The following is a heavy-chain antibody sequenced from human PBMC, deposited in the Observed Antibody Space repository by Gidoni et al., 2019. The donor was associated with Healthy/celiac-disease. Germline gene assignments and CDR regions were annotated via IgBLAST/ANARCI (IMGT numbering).Heavy chain of an antibody. CDR2: IGSKAYCGTT. V-gene: IGHV3-49*05. Sequence: EVQLVESGGGLVKPGRSLRLSCTASGFTFGAYAVSWFRQAPGKGLEWVGFIGSKAYCGTTEHAASVKGRFTISRDDSKSIAYLQMNSLKTEDTAVYYCTRGIVVVPAAIGNNYDYWGQGTLVTVSS. J-gene: IGHJ4*02. D-gene: IGHD2-2*02. CDR3: TRGIVVVPAAIGNNYDY. CDR1: GFTFGAYA.